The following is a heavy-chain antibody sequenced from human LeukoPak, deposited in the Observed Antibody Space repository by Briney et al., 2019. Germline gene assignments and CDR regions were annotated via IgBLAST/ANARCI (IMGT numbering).Heavy chain of an antibody. J-gene: IGHJ4*02. D-gene: IGHD3-16*02. CDR1: GFTFSSYA. Sequence: PGRSLRLSCAAPGFTFSSYAMHWVRQAPGKGLEWVAVISYDGSNRYYADSVKGRFTISRDNSKNTLYLQMNSLRAEDTAVYYCASWGVIVHIDYWGQGTLVTVSS. V-gene: IGHV3-30*04. CDR3: ASWGVIVHIDY. CDR2: ISYDGSNR.